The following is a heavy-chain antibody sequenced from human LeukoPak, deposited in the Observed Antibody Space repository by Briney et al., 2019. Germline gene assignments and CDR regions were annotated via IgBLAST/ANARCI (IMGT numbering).Heavy chain of an antibody. CDR2: INPSGGST. CDR1: GYTFTSYY. Sequence: SVKVSCKASGYTFTSYYMHWVRQAPGQGLEWMGIINPSGGSTSYAQKFQGRVTMTRDMSTSTVYMELSSLRSEDTAVYYCARGALGDYSWFDPWGQGTLVTVSS. CDR3: ARGALGDYSWFDP. J-gene: IGHJ5*02. V-gene: IGHV1-46*01. D-gene: IGHD2-21*02.